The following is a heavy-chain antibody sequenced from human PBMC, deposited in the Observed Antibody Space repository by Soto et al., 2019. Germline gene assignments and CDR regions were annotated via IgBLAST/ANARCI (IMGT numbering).Heavy chain of an antibody. V-gene: IGHV5-10-1*01. CDR3: ASRAELFRHPHDAFDI. CDR2: IDPSDSYT. Sequence: GHSLKMSFKRSGHSFNSYWIRWVLQMPGKGLEWMGRIDPSDSYTSYSPSFQGHVTISAGKAISTAYLPWYSMKASETALYYCASRAELFRHPHDAFDIWGQGTMGTASS. CDR1: GHSFNSYW. D-gene: IGHD3-10*01. J-gene: IGHJ3*02.